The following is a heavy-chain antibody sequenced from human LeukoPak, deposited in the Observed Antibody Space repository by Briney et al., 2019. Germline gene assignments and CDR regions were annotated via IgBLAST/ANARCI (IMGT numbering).Heavy chain of an antibody. D-gene: IGHD5-24*01. Sequence: GGSLRLSCAASGFTFSDYYMSWIRQAPGKGLEWVSYISSSGSTIYYADSVKGRFTISRDNAKNSLYLQMNSLRAEDTAVYYCARVSLWLHRPFDYWGQGTLVTVSS. J-gene: IGHJ4*02. CDR3: ARVSLWLHRPFDY. V-gene: IGHV3-11*01. CDR1: GFTFSDYY. CDR2: ISSSGSTI.